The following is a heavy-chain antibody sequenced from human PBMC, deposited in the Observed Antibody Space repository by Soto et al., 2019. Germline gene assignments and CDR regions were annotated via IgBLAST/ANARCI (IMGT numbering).Heavy chain of an antibody. V-gene: IGHV5-51*01. CDR2: LYPGDSDV. D-gene: IGHD2-21*02. CDR1: GYDFVTFW. J-gene: IGHJ5*02. CDR3: PRHRTARWFDP. Sequence: GESLKVAWKGWGYDFVTFWSVWVPGVPGKGLEWLGVLYPGDSDVTYSPSVQGQVTISADKSITTAYLHWSDLRASDTAIYYCPRHRTARWFDPWGQGT.